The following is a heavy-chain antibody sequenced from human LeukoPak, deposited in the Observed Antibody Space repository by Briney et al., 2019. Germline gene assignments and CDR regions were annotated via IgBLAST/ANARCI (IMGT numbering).Heavy chain of an antibody. V-gene: IGHV3-11*01. D-gene: IGHD6-19*01. Sequence: KPGGSLRLSCAASGFTFSDYYMSWIRQAPGKGLEWVSYISSSGSTIYYADSMKGRFTISRDNAKNSLYLQMNSLRAEDTAVYYCASPGHRGSGWYRYWGQGTLVTVSS. CDR2: ISSSGSTI. CDR1: GFTFSDYY. CDR3: ASPGHRGSGWYRY. J-gene: IGHJ4*02.